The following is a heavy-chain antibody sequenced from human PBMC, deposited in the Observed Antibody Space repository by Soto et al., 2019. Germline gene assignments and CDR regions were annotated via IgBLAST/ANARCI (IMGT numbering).Heavy chain of an antibody. CDR3: ARYRREAVAGYTLDN. Sequence: PSETLSLTCTVSGGSISSNFWTWIRQPPGKGLEWIGYVYNSGSTNYNPSLKSRVTISEDTSKSQFSLKVNSMTAADTAVYYCARYRREAVAGYTLDNWGQGILVTVSS. J-gene: IGHJ4*02. CDR1: GGSISSNF. CDR2: VYNSGST. D-gene: IGHD6-13*01. V-gene: IGHV4-59*01.